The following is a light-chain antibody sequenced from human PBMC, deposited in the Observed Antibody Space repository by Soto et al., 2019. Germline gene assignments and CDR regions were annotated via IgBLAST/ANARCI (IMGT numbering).Light chain of an antibody. Sequence: EIVMTQSPGTLSVSPGERVTFSCRASQSVSSNLAWYQQKPGQTPRLLIYGASTRATGIPDRFSGSGSGTDFTLTISSLQPDDSATYYCQQYNTFWTFGQGTKVDIK. J-gene: IGKJ1*01. CDR1: QSVSSN. CDR3: QQYNTFWT. CDR2: GAS. V-gene: IGKV3-15*01.